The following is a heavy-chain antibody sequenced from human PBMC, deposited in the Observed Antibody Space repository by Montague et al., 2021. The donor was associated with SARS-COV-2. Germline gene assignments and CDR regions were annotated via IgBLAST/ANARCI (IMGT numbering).Heavy chain of an antibody. D-gene: IGHD3-9*01. CDR3: ARIRDYDILTGSYSGFDY. J-gene: IGHJ4*02. CDR2: TDWDGDK. V-gene: IGHV2-70*01. CDR1: GFSLSTSGMC. Sequence: VKPTQTLTLTCTFSGFSLSTSGMCVSWIRQPPGKALEWLALTDWDGDKYYSTSLKTRLTISKDTSKNQVVLTMTNMDPVDTATYYCARIRDYDILTGSYSGFDYWGQGTLVTVSS.